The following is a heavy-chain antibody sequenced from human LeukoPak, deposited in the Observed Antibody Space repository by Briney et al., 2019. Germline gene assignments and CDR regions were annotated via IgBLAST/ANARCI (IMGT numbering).Heavy chain of an antibody. Sequence: SQTLSLTCAISGDSVSSNSATWNWIRQSPSRGLEWLGRTYYRSKWYNDYAASVKSRITIKPDTSKSQFSLQLNSVTPEDTAVYYCARDGMAVAVGYFDLWGRGTPVTVSS. CDR3: ARDGMAVAVGYFDL. CDR1: GDSVSSNSAT. V-gene: IGHV6-1*01. J-gene: IGHJ2*01. D-gene: IGHD6-19*01. CDR2: TYYRSKWYN.